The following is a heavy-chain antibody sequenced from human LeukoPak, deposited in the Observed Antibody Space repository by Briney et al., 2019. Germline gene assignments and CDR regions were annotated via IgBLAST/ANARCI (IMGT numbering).Heavy chain of an antibody. CDR2: MYSGGST. D-gene: IGHD2/OR15-2a*01. Sequence: GRSLTLSCAASRFTVSSSYMSWVRQPPGKGLEWVSTMYSGGSTYYGDSVKARFTISRDSAKSALYILRNTLRVEDSGVYFGARETTFVDWGQGTLVTVSS. CDR1: RFTVSSSY. V-gene: IGHV3-53*01. CDR3: ARETTFVD. J-gene: IGHJ4*02.